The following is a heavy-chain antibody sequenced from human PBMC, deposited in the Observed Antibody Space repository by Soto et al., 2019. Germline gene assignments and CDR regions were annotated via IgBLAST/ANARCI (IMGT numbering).Heavy chain of an antibody. CDR3: ARFDSYVYDAFDI. V-gene: IGHV1-46*01. Sequence: QVRLVQSGAEVRKPGASVKVSCKASGYTFTRYYMHWVRQAPGQGLEWMGIINPSGGSTTYAQNFQGRVTMTRDTSTSTVYMELSSLRSEDTAVYYCARFDSYVYDAFDIWGQGTMVTVSS. J-gene: IGHJ3*02. CDR2: INPSGGST. D-gene: IGHD5-18*01. CDR1: GYTFTRYY.